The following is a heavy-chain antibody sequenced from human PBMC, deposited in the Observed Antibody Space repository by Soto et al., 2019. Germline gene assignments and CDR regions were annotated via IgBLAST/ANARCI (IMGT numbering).Heavy chain of an antibody. CDR2: ISTYNGNT. V-gene: IGHV1-18*01. CDR3: ARSQGGSSSLDIYYYYYYGMDV. D-gene: IGHD2-15*01. J-gene: IGHJ6*02. Sequence: ASVKVSCKTSGYTFTSYGISWVRQAPGQGLEWMGWISTYNGNTNYAQKLQGRVTMTTDTSTSTGYMELRSLRSEDTAVYYCARSQGGSSSLDIYYYYYYGMDVWGQGTTVTVSS. CDR1: GYTFTSYG.